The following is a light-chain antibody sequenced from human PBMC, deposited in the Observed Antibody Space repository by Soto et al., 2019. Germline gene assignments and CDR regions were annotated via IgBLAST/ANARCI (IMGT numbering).Light chain of an antibody. J-gene: IGKJ3*01. Sequence: EIVLTQSPGTLSLSPGERATLSCRASQSVSSSYLAWYQQKPGQAPRLLIYGASSRAPGIPDRFSGSGSGTDFTLTISRLEPEDFAVHYCQQYGSSFTFGPGTKVDIK. V-gene: IGKV3-20*01. CDR2: GAS. CDR3: QQYGSSFT. CDR1: QSVSSSY.